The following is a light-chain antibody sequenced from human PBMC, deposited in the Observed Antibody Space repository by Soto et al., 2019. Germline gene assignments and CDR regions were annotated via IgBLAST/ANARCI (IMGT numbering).Light chain of an antibody. CDR1: QSVSSN. V-gene: IGKV3-15*01. CDR2: GAS. Sequence: IVMTQSPATLSVSPGERATLSCRAGQSVSSNLAWYQQKPGQAPRLLIYGASTRATGIPARFSGSGSGTAFTLAISSLQSEDFAVYYCQQYNNWWTFGQGTKVEI. J-gene: IGKJ1*01. CDR3: QQYNNWWT.